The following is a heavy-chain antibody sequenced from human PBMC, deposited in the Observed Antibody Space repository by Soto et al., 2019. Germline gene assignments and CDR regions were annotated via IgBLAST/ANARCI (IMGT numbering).Heavy chain of an antibody. CDR3: AKDSQDYVWGSYSH. D-gene: IGHD3-16*01. V-gene: IGHV3-30*18. CDR1: GFTFSRYG. Sequence: GGSLRLSCAASGFTFSRYGMHWVRQAPGKGLEWVAVISDDGSNKYYADSVKGRFTISRDNSKNTLFLQMNSLRAEDTAVYYCAKDSQDYVWGSYSHWGQGALVTVSS. J-gene: IGHJ4*02. CDR2: ISDDGSNK.